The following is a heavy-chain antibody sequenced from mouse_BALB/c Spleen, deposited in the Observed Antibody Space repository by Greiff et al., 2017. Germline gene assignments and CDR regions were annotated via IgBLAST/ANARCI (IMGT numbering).Heavy chain of an antibody. Sequence: EVHLVESGGGLVKPGGSLKLSCAASGFTFSSYAMSWVRQSPEKRLEWVAEISSGGSYTYYPDTVTGRFTISRDNAKNTLYLEMSSLRSEDTAMYYCARGGYGSSYYFDYWGQGTTLTVSS. CDR2: ISSGGSYT. V-gene: IGHV5-9-4*01. CDR3: ARGGYGSSYYFDY. CDR1: GFTFSSYA. J-gene: IGHJ2*01. D-gene: IGHD1-1*01.